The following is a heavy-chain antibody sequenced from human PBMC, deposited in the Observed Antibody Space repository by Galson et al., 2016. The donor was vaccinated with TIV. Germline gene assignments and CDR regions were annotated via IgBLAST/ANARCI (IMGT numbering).Heavy chain of an antibody. V-gene: IGHV4-39*01. D-gene: IGHD2-2*01. CDR3: ATYCSSTTCLFDP. J-gene: IGHJ5*02. CDR2: IYYSGSA. Sequence: SETLSLTCTVSGGSISSTSYYWGWIRQPPGKGLEWIGNIYYSGSAYYNPSLKSRVTISVDTSKNQFSLKLSSVTAADTAVYYCATYCSSTTCLFDPWGQGTLVTVSP. CDR1: GGSISSTSYY.